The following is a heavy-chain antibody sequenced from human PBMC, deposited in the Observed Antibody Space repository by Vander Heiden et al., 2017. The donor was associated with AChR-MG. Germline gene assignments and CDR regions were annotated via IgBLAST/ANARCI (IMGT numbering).Heavy chain of an antibody. J-gene: IGHJ5*02. Sequence: QITLKESGPTLVNPTQTLTLTCTFSGFSLSTSGVGVGWIRQPPGKALEWLGIIYWDDEKRYRPSLKSRLTITKDTSKKQVVLTMTNMDPVDTGTYYCAHNAKSVGSHFLHSGWFDPWGQGALVTVSS. CDR1: GFSLSTSGVG. V-gene: IGHV2-5*02. D-gene: IGHD3-10*01. CDR2: IYWDDEK. CDR3: AHNAKSVGSHFLHSGWFDP.